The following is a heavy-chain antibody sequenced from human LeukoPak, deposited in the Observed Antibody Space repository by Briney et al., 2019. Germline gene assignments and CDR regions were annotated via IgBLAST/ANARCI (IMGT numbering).Heavy chain of an antibody. CDR2: ISYDGSNK. Sequence: PGGSLRLSCAASGFTFSSYGMHWVRQAPGKGLEWVAVISYDGSNKYYADSVKGRFTISRDNSKNTLYLQMNSLRAEDTAVYYCARDHYYDSSALFNWFDPWGQGTLVTVSS. V-gene: IGHV3-30*03. CDR3: ARDHYYDSSALFNWFDP. J-gene: IGHJ5*02. CDR1: GFTFSSYG. D-gene: IGHD3-22*01.